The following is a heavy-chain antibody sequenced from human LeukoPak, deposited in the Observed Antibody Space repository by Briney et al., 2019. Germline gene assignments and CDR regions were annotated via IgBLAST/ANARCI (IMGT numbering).Heavy chain of an antibody. D-gene: IGHD2-15*01. CDR2: IIPVFGTA. Sequence: SVTVTCKASGGTFSTYAISWVRQAPGQGLEWMGGIIPVFGTANYAQKFQGRVTITADESTSTAYMELSSLRSEDTAVFYCARDRVVGLGIDNAFDIWGHGTMVTVSS. J-gene: IGHJ3*02. CDR3: ARDRVVGLGIDNAFDI. V-gene: IGHV1-69*13. CDR1: GGTFSTYA.